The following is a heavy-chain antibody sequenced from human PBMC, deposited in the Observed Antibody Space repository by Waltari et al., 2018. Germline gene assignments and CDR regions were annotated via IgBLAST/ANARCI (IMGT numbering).Heavy chain of an antibody. D-gene: IGHD1-26*01. CDR2: ISYDGKNT. J-gene: IGHJ4*02. CDR1: GITLSRDV. CDR3: AKSLETGATAFDY. V-gene: IGHV3-30*18. Sequence: QVQLVESGGGVVQPGGSLRLSCEASGITLSRDVMHWVRQAPGKGLEWMAVISYDGKNTYYSDSVKGRFTISRDNSKNTLYLQMNSLRPEDTAVYYCAKSLETGATAFDYWGQGTLVTVSS.